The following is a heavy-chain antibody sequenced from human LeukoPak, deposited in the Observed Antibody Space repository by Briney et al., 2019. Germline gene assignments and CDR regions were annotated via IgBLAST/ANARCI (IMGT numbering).Heavy chain of an antibody. CDR3: VIFTVTTPFDY. J-gene: IGHJ4*02. Sequence: GASVKVSCKASGYTFTSYGISWVRQAPGQGLEWMGWISAYNGNTNYAQKLQGRVTMTTDTSTSTAYMELRSLRSDDTAVYYCVIFTVTTPFDYWGQGTLVTVSS. V-gene: IGHV1-18*01. D-gene: IGHD4-17*01. CDR2: ISAYNGNT. CDR1: GYTFTSYG.